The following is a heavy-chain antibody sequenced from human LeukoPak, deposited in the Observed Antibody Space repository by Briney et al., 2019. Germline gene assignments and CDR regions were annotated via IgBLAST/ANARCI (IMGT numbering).Heavy chain of an antibody. V-gene: IGHV3-7*01. CDR1: GFTFSSYW. Sequence: GGSLRLSCAASGFTFSSYWMSWVRQAPGKGLEWVANIKQDGGEKYYVDSVKGRFTISRDNAKNSLYLQMNSLRAEDTAVYYCARDRGRYDYVWGSYRYIPLNFDYWGQGTLVTVSS. J-gene: IGHJ4*02. CDR2: IKQDGGEK. D-gene: IGHD3-16*02. CDR3: ARDRGRYDYVWGSYRYIPLNFDY.